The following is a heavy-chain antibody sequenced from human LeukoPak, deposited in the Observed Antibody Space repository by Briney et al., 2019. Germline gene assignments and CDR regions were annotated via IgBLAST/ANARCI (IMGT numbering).Heavy chain of an antibody. J-gene: IGHJ1*01. V-gene: IGHV3-30*02. CDR2: IRYDGSNK. Sequence: GGSLRLSCAASGFTFSVYGMHWVRQAPGKGLEWVAFIRYDGSNKDYTDSVKGRFTISRDNSKNTLYLQMNSLRAEDTAVYYCAKDLFGYCSGGSCFASHWGQGTLVTVSS. CDR3: AKDLFGYCSGGSCFASH. CDR1: GFTFSVYG. D-gene: IGHD2-15*01.